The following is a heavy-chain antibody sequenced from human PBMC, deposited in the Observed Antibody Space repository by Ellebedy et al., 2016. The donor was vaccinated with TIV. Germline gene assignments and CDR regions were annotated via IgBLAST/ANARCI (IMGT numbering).Heavy chain of an antibody. CDR1: GYTFTSYY. CDR3: ARDRGSSAVKSHPYFDY. CDR2: INPSGGST. D-gene: IGHD6-19*01. V-gene: IGHV1-46*01. Sequence: ASVKVSCXASGYTFTSYYMHWVRQAPGQGLEWMGIINPSGGSTSYAQKFQGRVTITADESTSTAYMELSSLRSEDTAVYYCARDRGSSAVKSHPYFDYWGQGTLVTVSS. J-gene: IGHJ4*02.